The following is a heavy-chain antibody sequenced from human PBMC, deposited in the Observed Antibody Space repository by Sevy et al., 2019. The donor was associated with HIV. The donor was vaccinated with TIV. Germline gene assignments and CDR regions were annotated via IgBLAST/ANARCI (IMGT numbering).Heavy chain of an antibody. CDR2: ISGYNGNT. CDR1: GYTFTIYG. CDR3: ARESGAVGATGYGFDI. J-gene: IGHJ3*02. D-gene: IGHD1-26*01. V-gene: IGHV1-18*01. Sequence: ASVKVSCKASGYTFTIYGISWVRQAPGQGLEWMGWISGYNGNTNYAQKFQDRVTMTTDTSTSTAYMELRSLRSDDTAAYYCARESGAVGATGYGFDIWGQGTMVTVSS.